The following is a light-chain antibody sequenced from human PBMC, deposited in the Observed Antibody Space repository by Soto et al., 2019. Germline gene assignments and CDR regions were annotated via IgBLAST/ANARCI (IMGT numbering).Light chain of an antibody. CDR3: SSYTSSSTLVYV. CDR1: SSDVGSYNR. V-gene: IGLV2-18*02. CDR2: EVS. J-gene: IGLJ6*01. Sequence: QSALTQPPSVSGSPGQTVTISCTGTSSDVGSYNRVSWYQQPPGTAPKLMIYEVSNRPSGVPDRFSGSKSGNTASLTISRLHAEDEADYYCSSYTSSSTLVYVFGTGTHLTVL.